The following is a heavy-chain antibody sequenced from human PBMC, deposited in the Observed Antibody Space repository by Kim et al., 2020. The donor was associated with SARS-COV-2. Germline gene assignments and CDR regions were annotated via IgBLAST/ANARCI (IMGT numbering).Heavy chain of an antibody. CDR2: IYYSGST. D-gene: IGHD6-13*01. V-gene: IGHV4-39*01. CDR1: GGSISSSSYY. CDR3: ASGNSSSWDSPWFDP. Sequence: SETLSLTCTVSGGSISSSSYYWGWIRQPPGKGLEWIGSIYYSGSTYYNPSLKSRVTISVDTSKNQFSLKLSSVTAADTAVYYCASGNSSSWDSPWFDPWGQGTLVTVSS. J-gene: IGHJ5*02.